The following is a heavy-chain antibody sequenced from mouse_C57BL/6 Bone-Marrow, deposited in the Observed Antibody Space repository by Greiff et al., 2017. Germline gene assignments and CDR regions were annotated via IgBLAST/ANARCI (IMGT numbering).Heavy chain of an antibody. Sequence: EVQGVESGGGLVKPGGSLKLSCAASGFTFSSYTMSWVRQTPEKRLEWVATISGGGGTTYYPDSVKGRFTISRDNAQNTLYLQMSSLRSEDTALYYCAGRRGYRLDYWGQGTTLTVAS. CDR3: AGRRGYRLDY. D-gene: IGHD3-1*01. V-gene: IGHV5-9*01. CDR2: ISGGGGTT. J-gene: IGHJ2*01. CDR1: GFTFSSYT.